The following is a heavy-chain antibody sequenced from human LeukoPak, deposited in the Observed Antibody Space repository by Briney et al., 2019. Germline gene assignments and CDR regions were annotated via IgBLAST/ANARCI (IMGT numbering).Heavy chain of an antibody. CDR2: INHSGST. Sequence: PSETLSLTCAVYGGSFSGCYWSWIRQPPGKGLEWIGEINHSGSTNYNPSLKSRVTISVDTSKNQFSLKLSSVTAADTAVYYCARGKITMVRGRYYYYGMDVWGQGTTVTVSS. CDR1: GGSFSGCY. J-gene: IGHJ6*02. D-gene: IGHD3-10*01. V-gene: IGHV4-34*01. CDR3: ARGKITMVRGRYYYYGMDV.